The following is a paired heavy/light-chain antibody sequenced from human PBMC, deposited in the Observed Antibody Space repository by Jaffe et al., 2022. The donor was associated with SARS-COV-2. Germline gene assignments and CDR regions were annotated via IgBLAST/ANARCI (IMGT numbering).Heavy chain of an antibody. Sequence: QVQLQESGPGLVKPSETLSLTCTVSGGSISSYYWSWIRQSPGKGLEWIGYVYNSGSTNYNPSLKSRVTMSVDTSKNQFSLKLSSVTAADTAVYYCATGASSWGLLPQYYFDYWGQGTLVTVSS. CDR2: VYNSGST. CDR1: GGSISSYY. CDR3: ATGASSWGLLPQYYFDY. V-gene: IGHV4-59*01. D-gene: IGHD3-22*01. J-gene: IGHJ4*02.
Light chain of an antibody. J-gene: IGKJ3*01. CDR3: QQCENRPFT. V-gene: IGKV3-15*01. CDR1: QTVASK. CDR2: GAS. Sequence: EIVMTQSPATLSVSPGERATLSCRASQTVASKLAWYQQKPGQAPRLLIYGASTRATGIPARFSGSGSGTEFTLTISSLQSEDFAVYYCQQCENRPFTFGPGTKVDIK.